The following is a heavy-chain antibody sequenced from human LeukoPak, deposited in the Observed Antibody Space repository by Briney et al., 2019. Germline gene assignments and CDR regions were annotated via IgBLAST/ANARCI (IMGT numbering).Heavy chain of an antibody. V-gene: IGHV4-59*01. J-gene: IGHJ6*02. CDR3: ARVRITMVRGVIYYYGMDV. CDR1: GGSISSYY. D-gene: IGHD3-10*01. Sequence: SETLFLSCTVSGGSISSYYWSWIRQPPGKGLEWIGYIYYSGSTNYNPSLKSRVTISVDTSKNQFSLKLSSVTAADTAVYYCARVRITMVRGVIYYYGMDVWGQGTTVTVSS. CDR2: IYYSGST.